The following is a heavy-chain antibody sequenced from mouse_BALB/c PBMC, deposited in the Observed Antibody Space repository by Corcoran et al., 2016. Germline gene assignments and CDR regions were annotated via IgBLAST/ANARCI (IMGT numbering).Heavy chain of an antibody. V-gene: IGHV3-6*02. CDR3: ARDYYGSSYFDH. CDR2: ISYDGSN. J-gene: IGHJ2*01. D-gene: IGHD1-1*01. CDR1: GYSITSGYY. Sequence: DVQLQESGPGLVKPSQSLSLTCSVTGYSITSGYYWNWIRQFPGNKLEWMGYISYDGSNNYNPSLKNRISITRDTSKNQFFLKLNSVTTEDTATYSCARDYYGSSYFDHWGQVTTLTVSS.